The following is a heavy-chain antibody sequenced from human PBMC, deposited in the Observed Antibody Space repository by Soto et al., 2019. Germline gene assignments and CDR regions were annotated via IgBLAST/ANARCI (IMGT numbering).Heavy chain of an antibody. J-gene: IGHJ4*02. V-gene: IGHV4-59*08. CDR1: GGSIISYY. Sequence: SETLSLTCTVSGGSIISYYWSWIRQPPGKGLEWIGYIYDSGSTSYNPPLKSRVTISVDTSKNQFSLKLSSVTAADTAVYYCARRYGPGFDYWGQGTLVTVSS. CDR2: IYDSGST. CDR3: ARRYGPGFDY. D-gene: IGHD4-17*01.